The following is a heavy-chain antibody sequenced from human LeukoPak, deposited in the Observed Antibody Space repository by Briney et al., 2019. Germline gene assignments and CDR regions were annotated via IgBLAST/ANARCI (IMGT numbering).Heavy chain of an antibody. CDR2: INPNSGGT. J-gene: IGHJ6*03. CDR3: ARMRNTYYYDSSGYYNVNYYYMDV. D-gene: IGHD3-22*01. CDR1: GYTFTGYY. Sequence: GASVKVSCKASGYTFTGYYMHWVRQAPGQGLEWMGWINPNSGGTNYAQKFQGRVTMTRDTSISTAYMELSRLRSDDTAVYYCARMRNTYYYDSSGYYNVNYYYMDVWGKGTTVTISS. V-gene: IGHV1-2*02.